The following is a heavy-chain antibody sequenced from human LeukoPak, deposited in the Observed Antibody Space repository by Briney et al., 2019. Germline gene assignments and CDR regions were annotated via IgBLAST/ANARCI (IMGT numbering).Heavy chain of an antibody. D-gene: IGHD2-8*01. Sequence: SETLSLTCSVSGGSITITNYDWGWFRQPPGKGLEWIGSMYHSGTTYYNPSLKTRLTISVDTSKNQFSLNLSAVTAADTALYFCARHRGRNGGYVFDYWGQGTLVTVSS. CDR3: ARHRGRNGGYVFDY. J-gene: IGHJ4*02. CDR1: GGSITITNYD. V-gene: IGHV4-39*01. CDR2: MYHSGTT.